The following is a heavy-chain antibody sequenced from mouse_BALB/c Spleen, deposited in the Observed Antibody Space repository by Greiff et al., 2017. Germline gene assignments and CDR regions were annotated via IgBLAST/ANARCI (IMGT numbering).Heavy chain of an antibody. J-gene: IGHJ4*01. D-gene: IGHD2-14*01. CDR1: GFTFSSFG. CDR3: ARGRYEAMDY. CDR2: ISSGSSTI. V-gene: IGHV5-17*02. Sequence: EVQGVESGGGLVQPGGSRKLSCAASGFTFSSFGMHWVRQAPEKGLEWVAYISSGSSTIYYADTVKGRFTISRDNPKNTLFLQMTSLRSEDTAMYYCARGRYEAMDYWGQGTSVTVSS.